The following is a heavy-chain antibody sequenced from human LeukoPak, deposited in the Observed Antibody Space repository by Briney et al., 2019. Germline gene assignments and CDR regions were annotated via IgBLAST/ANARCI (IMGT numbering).Heavy chain of an antibody. J-gene: IGHJ4*02. Sequence: SETLSLTCAVYGGSFSGYYWSWFRQPPGKGLEWIGEINHSGSTNYNPSLKSRVTISVDTSKNQFSLKLSSVTAADTAVYYCARGLDNYYDSSGYQRGFDYWGQGTLVTVSS. CDR2: INHSGST. D-gene: IGHD3-22*01. V-gene: IGHV4-34*01. CDR3: ARGLDNYYDSSGYQRGFDY. CDR1: GGSFSGYY.